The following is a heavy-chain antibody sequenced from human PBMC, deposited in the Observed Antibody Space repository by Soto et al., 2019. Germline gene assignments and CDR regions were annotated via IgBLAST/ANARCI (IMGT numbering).Heavy chain of an antibody. D-gene: IGHD6-19*01. CDR3: ARGWSGWRVWLDY. J-gene: IGHJ4*02. V-gene: IGHV4-34*01. CDR2: INHSGST. CDR1: GGSFSGYY. Sequence: QVQLQQWGAGLLKPSETLSLTCAVYGGSFSGYYWSWIRQPPGKGLEWIGEINHSGSTNYNPSLRGRVTISVDKSKNQFSLQLSSVTAADTAVYYCARGWSGWRVWLDYWGQGTLVTVSS.